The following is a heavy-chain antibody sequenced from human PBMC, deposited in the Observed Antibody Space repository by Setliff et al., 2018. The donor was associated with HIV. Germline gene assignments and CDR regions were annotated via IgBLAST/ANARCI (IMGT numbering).Heavy chain of an antibody. CDR2: VFYSGST. Sequence: PSETLSLTCTVSGDSISSYFWNWIRQSPGKGLEWIGCVFYSGSTNYNPSLKSRVTISVDTSKNQFSLKLSSVTAADTAVYYCARDLTYSSGWTESWFDPWGQGTLVTVSS. J-gene: IGHJ5*02. CDR3: ARDLTYSSGWTESWFDP. CDR1: GDSISSYF. D-gene: IGHD6-19*01. V-gene: IGHV4-59*01.